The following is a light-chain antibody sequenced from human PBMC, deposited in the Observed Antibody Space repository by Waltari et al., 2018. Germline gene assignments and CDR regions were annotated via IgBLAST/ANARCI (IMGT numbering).Light chain of an antibody. CDR1: TIGSKS. CDR3: QVWDRSTDHVV. CDR2: YNS. V-gene: IGLV3-21*04. J-gene: IGLJ2*01. Sequence: SYELTQPLSVSVAPDQTATIPCEGDTIGSKSVHWYQQKPGQAPVLVMYYNSDRPSGIHERFSAFNSKNTATLTITRVEVGDEADYYCQVWDRSTDHVVFGGGTRLAAL.